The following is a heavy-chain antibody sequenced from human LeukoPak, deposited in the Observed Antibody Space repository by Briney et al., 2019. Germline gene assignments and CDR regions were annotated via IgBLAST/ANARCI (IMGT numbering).Heavy chain of an antibody. Sequence: GGSLRLSCAASGFTFSSYAMHWVRQAPGKGLEWVAVISYDGSNKYYADSVKGRFTISRDNSKNTLYLQMNSLRAEDTAVYYCAKDLEILTGYYAHSYYYYGMDVWGQGTTVTVSS. CDR1: GFTFSSYA. J-gene: IGHJ6*02. CDR3: AKDLEILTGYYAHSYYYYGMDV. V-gene: IGHV3-30-3*01. D-gene: IGHD3-9*01. CDR2: ISYDGSNK.